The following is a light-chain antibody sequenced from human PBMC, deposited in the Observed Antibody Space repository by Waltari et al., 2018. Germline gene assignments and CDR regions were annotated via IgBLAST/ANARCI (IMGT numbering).Light chain of an antibody. CDR1: SSDVGGYDC. CDR3: SSKTSSSTVL. CDR2: DVS. V-gene: IGLV2-14*03. J-gene: IGLJ2*01. Sequence: QSALTQPASVSGSPGQSITISCTGTSSDVGGYDCVSWYQHHLDKVPKLLIFDVSHRPSGASDRFSGSKSGNTASLTIAGLQAGDEADYYCSSKTSSSTVLFGGGTKLTVL.